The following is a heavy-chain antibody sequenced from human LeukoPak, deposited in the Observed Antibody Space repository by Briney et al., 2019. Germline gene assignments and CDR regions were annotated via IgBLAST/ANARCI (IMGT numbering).Heavy chain of an antibody. CDR1: GFTFSSNP. CDR3: ATTMQARLHFDY. V-gene: IGHV3-23*01. Sequence: GGSLSLSRAGSGFTFSSNPLSWVRQAPGKGLEWVLAIIPSGGNTYYATSLRGRFTISGDKSKNPLYLQMSSLSAEDTAVYYCATTMQARLHFDYWRQGTVVTVS. J-gene: IGHJ4*02. CDR2: IIPSGGNT. D-gene: IGHD6-25*01.